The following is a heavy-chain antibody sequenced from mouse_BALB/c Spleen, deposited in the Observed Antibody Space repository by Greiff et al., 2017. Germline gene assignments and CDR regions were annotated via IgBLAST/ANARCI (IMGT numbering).Heavy chain of an antibody. D-gene: IGHD2-14*01. CDR2: ISYSGST. Sequence: VQLKESGPGLVKPSQSLSLTCTVTGYSITSDYAWNWIRQFPGNKLEWMGYISYSGSTSYNPSLKSRISITRDTSKNQFFLQLNSVTTEDTATYYCARSDYRYPWFAYWGQGTLVTVSA. CDR3: ARSDYRYPWFAY. CDR1: GYSITSDYA. J-gene: IGHJ3*01. V-gene: IGHV3-2*02.